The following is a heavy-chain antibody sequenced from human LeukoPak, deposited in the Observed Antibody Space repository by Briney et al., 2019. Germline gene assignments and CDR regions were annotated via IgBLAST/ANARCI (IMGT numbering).Heavy chain of an antibody. CDR2: INHSGYT. D-gene: IGHD4-17*01. CDR1: GASFNDYY. J-gene: IGHJ4*02. CDR3: TRMTTGHDY. V-gene: IGHV4-34*01. Sequence: PSETLSLTCAVSGASFNDYYWSWVRQTAGQGLEWIGEINHSGYTNDSPSLKSRVTLSIDTSRKQFSLNLRSVTVADTGIYYCTRMTTGHDYWGQGTLVTVSS.